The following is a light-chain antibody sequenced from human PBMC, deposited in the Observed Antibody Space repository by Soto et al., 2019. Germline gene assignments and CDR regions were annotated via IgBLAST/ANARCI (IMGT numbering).Light chain of an antibody. CDR3: QQLNSYPYT. CDR1: QDMNRD. J-gene: IGKJ2*01. Sequence: DIQLTQSPSFLSPSVGDRVTITCRASQDMNRDLAWYHQRPGTAPKLLIYAASILQSGVPSRFSGSGSWTLFTLTITSLQREDLGTYFCQQLNSYPYTFGQGTKL. V-gene: IGKV1-9*01. CDR2: AAS.